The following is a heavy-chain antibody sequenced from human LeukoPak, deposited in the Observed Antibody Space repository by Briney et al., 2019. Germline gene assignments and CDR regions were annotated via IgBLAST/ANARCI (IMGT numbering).Heavy chain of an antibody. Sequence: ASVKVSCKASGYTFTSHAMNWVRQAPGQGLEWMGWINTNTGNPTYAQGFTGQFVFSLDTSVSTAYLQISSLKAEDTAVYYCARTSSSWEGGYFDYWGQGTLVTVSS. CDR3: ARTSSSWEGGYFDY. CDR1: GYTFTSHA. D-gene: IGHD6-13*01. CDR2: INTNTGNP. J-gene: IGHJ4*02. V-gene: IGHV7-4-1*02.